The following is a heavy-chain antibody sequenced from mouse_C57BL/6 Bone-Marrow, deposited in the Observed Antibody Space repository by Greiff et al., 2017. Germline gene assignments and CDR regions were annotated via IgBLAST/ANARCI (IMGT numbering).Heavy chain of an antibody. CDR2: IWGGGST. Sequence: VQGVESGPGLVAPSQSLSITCTVSGFSLTSYGVDRVRQPPGKGLEWLGVIWGGGSTNYNSALMSRLSISKDNSKSQVFLKMNSLQTDDTAMYYCAKHSYYYGSSGAFYYYAMDYWGQGTSVTVSS. CDR1: GFSLTSYG. J-gene: IGHJ4*01. CDR3: AKHSYYYGSSGAFYYYAMDY. D-gene: IGHD1-1*01. V-gene: IGHV2-9*01.